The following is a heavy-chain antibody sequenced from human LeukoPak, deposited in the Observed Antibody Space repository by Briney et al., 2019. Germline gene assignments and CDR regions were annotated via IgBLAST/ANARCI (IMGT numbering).Heavy chain of an antibody. V-gene: IGHV3-30-3*01. D-gene: IGHD6-25*01. CDR2: ISSDGNKE. CDR1: GFTFNTYS. Sequence: GGSLRLSCAASGFTFNTYSIHWVRQAPGKGLEWVAIISSDGNKEYYSDSVQGRFTISRDNSRNTLYLQMNSLRTEDTAVYYCARDDEAASYAEYFQHWGQGTLVTVSS. CDR3: ARDDEAASYAEYFQH. J-gene: IGHJ1*01.